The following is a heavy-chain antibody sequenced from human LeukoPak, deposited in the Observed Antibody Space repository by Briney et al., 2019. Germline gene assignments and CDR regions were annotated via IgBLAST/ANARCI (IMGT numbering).Heavy chain of an antibody. J-gene: IGHJ4*02. Sequence: PGGSLRLSCAASGFTFSSYAMSWVRRAPGKGLEWVSAISGSGGSTYYADSVKGRFTISRDNSKNTLYLQMNSLRAEDTAVYYCAKMYSSGWYEDYWGQGTLVTVSS. CDR2: ISGSGGST. CDR1: GFTFSSYA. CDR3: AKMYSSGWYEDY. D-gene: IGHD6-19*01. V-gene: IGHV3-23*01.